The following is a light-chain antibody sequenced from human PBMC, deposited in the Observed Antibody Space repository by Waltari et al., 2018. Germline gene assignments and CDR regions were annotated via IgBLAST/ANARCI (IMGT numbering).Light chain of an antibody. CDR3: QQYNNWPRGT. CDR2: GAS. Sequence: IVMTQSPATLSVSQGERATLACRASQSVSSNLAWYQQKPGQAPRLLIYGASTRATGIPARFSGSGSGTEFTLTISSLQSEDFAVYYCQQYNNWPRGTFGQGTKVEIK. J-gene: IGKJ1*01. V-gene: IGKV3-15*01. CDR1: QSVSSN.